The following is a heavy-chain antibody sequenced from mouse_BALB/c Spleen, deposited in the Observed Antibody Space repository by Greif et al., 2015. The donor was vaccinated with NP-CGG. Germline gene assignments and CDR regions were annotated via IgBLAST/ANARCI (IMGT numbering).Heavy chain of an antibody. V-gene: IGHV2-2*02. D-gene: IGHD1-1*01. CDR3: ARNYYGSSYYAMDY. J-gene: IGHJ4*01. CDR2: IWSGGST. Sequence: QVQLQQSGPGLVQPSQSLSITCTVSGFSLTSYGVHWVRQSPGKGLEWLGVIWSGGSTDYNAAFISRLSISKDNSKSQVFFKMNSLRANDTAIYYCARNYYGSSYYAMDYWGQGTSVTVSS. CDR1: GFSLTSYG.